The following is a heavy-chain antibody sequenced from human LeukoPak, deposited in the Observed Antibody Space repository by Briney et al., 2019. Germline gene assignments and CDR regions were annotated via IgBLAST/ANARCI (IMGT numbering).Heavy chain of an antibody. CDR2: SRNKANSHTT. Sequence: PGGSLRLSCAASGFTFSSYAMSWVRQAPGKGLEWVGRSRNKANSHTTEYAASVKGRFTISRDDSKNSLYLQMNSLKTEDTAVYYCVRVSGSYDFDYWGQGTLVTVSS. CDR1: GFTFSSYA. V-gene: IGHV3-72*01. D-gene: IGHD1-26*01. J-gene: IGHJ4*02. CDR3: VRVSGSYDFDY.